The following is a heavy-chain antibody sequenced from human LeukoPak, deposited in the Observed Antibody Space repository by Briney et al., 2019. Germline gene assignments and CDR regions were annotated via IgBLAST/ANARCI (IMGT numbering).Heavy chain of an antibody. V-gene: IGHV4-30-4*01. J-gene: IGHJ4*02. CDR2: IYYSGST. CDR3: ASTSTVTRSSAQFDY. CDR1: GGSISSGDYY. Sequence: SETLSLTCTVSGGSISSGDYYWSWIRQPPGKGLEWIGYIYYSGSTYYNPSLKSRVTISVDTSENQFSLKLSSVTAADTAVYYCASTSTVTRSSAQFDYWGQGTLVTVSS. D-gene: IGHD4-17*01.